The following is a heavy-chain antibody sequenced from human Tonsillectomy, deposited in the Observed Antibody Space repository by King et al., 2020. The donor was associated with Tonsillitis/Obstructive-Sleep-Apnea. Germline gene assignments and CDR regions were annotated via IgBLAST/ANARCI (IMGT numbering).Heavy chain of an antibody. CDR1: DGSINYYY. V-gene: IGHV4-4*07. CDR3: ARAMGLVGYPYYYALAV. CDR2: IYTSGNT. D-gene: IGHD1-26*01. Sequence: MQLQESGPGLVKPSETLSLTCTVSDGSINYYYWSWIRQPAGKGLEWIGRIYTSGNTNYNPSLMSRVTMSVDTSKNQFFLKLTSLTAADTAVYYCARAMGLVGYPYYYALAVWGQGTTVTVSS. J-gene: IGHJ6*02.